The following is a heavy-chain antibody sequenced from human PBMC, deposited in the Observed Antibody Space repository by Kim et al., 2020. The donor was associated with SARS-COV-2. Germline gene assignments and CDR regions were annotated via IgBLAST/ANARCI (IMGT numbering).Heavy chain of an antibody. D-gene: IGHD3-10*01. CDR2: IDSSSSYI. CDR3: TRTHAGDYYSMDV. Sequence: GGSLRLSCAASGFTLSSYSMNWVRQAPGKGLEWVSSIDSSSSYIYYADSVKGRFTISRDNAKKSLYLQMNSLRGEDTAVYYCTRTHAGDYYSMDVWGQGTTVTVSS. J-gene: IGHJ6*02. CDR1: GFTLSSYS. V-gene: IGHV3-21*01.